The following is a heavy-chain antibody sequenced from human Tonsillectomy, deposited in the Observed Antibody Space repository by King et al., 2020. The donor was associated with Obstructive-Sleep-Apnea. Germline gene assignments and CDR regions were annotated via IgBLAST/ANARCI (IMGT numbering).Heavy chain of an antibody. J-gene: IGHJ6*02. CDR3: ARDRDCRSTSCFFGMDV. CDR2: INSDGSTT. CDR1: EFTFSSYW. Sequence: VQLVESGGGLVQPGGSLRLSCAASEFTFSSYWMHWVRQAPGKGLVWVSRINSDGSTTTYADSVKGRFTISRDNAKNTLHLQMSSLRAEDTAVYFCARDRDCRSTSCFFGMDVWGQGTTVTVSS. V-gene: IGHV3-74*01. D-gene: IGHD2-2*01.